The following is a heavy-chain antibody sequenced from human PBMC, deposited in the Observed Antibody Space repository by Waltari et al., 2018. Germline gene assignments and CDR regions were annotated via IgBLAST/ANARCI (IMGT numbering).Heavy chain of an antibody. CDR3: ASLPAAGYFDY. V-gene: IGHV4-38-2*02. CDR1: GYSISSGYY. J-gene: IGHJ4*02. D-gene: IGHD6-13*01. Sequence: QVQLQESGPGLVKPSETLSLTCTVSGYSISSGYYWGWIRQPPGKGLEWIGSIYHSGSTYYNPSLKSRVTISVDTSKNQFSLKLSSVTAADTAVYYCASLPAAGYFDYWGQGTLVTVSS. CDR2: IYHSGST.